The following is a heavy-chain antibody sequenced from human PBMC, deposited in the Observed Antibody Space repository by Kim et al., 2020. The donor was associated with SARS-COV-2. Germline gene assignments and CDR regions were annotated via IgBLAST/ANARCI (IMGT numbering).Heavy chain of an antibody. V-gene: IGHV3-48*03. CDR2: ISSSGSTI. Sequence: GGSLRLSCAASGFTFSSYEMNWVRQAPGKGLEWVSYISSSGSTIYYADSVKGRFTISRDNAKNSLYLQMNSLRAEDTAVYYCARVLLLWSSGMDVWGQGTTVTVSS. D-gene: IGHD3-10*01. CDR1: GFTFSSYE. CDR3: ARVLLLWSSGMDV. J-gene: IGHJ6*02.